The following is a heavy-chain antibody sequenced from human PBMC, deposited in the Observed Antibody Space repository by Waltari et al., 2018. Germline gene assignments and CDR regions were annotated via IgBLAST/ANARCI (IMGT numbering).Heavy chain of an antibody. CDR1: GGSISSGSYY. CDR2: MYTSGSA. J-gene: IGHJ5*02. CDR3: AREGIYSSATDARFDP. D-gene: IGHD6-25*01. Sequence: QVQLQESGPGLVKPSQTLSLTCTVSGGSISSGSYYWSWIRQSAGKGLEWIGRMYTSGSANSSPSLKSRVTISVDTSKNQFSLKLSSVTAADTAVYYCAREGIYSSATDARFDPWGQGTLVTVSS. V-gene: IGHV4-61*02.